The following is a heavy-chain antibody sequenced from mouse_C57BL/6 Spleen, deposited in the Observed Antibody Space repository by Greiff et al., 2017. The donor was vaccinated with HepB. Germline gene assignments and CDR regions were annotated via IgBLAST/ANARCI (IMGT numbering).Heavy chain of an antibody. Sequence: EVQVVESEGGLVQPGSSMKLSCTASGFTFSDYYMAWVRQVPEKGLEWVANINYDGSSTYYLDSLKSRFIISRDNAKNILYLQMSSLKSEDTATYYCARGDGSLDYWGQGTTLTVSS. CDR1: GFTFSDYY. V-gene: IGHV5-16*01. CDR3: ARGDGSLDY. D-gene: IGHD1-1*01. CDR2: INYDGSST. J-gene: IGHJ2*01.